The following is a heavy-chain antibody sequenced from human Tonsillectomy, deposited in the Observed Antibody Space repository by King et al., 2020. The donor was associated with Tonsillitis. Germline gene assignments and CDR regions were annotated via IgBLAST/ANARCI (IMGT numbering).Heavy chain of an antibody. V-gene: IGHV3-23*04. J-gene: IGHJ6*02. D-gene: IGHD3-3*01. CDR2: LSGSGGST. CDR3: AKYSGYDFGALDV. CDR1: GFTFSSYA. Sequence: VQLVESGGGLVQPGGSLRLSCAASGFTFSSYAMNWVRQAPGKGLEWVSALSGSGGSTYYADSVKGRFTIPRDNSKNTLYLQMNSLRAEDTAVYYCAKYSGYDFGALDVWGQGTTVTVSS.